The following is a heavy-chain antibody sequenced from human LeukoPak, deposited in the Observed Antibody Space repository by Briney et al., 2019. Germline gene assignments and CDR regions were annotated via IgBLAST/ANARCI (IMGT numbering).Heavy chain of an antibody. CDR3: ARDPGYCSSSSCSPYWYFDL. CDR1: GGSISSYY. V-gene: IGHV4-4*07. J-gene: IGHJ2*01. D-gene: IGHD2-2*01. CDR2: IYTCGST. Sequence: SETLSLTCTVSGGSISSYYWSWIRQPAGKGLEWIGRIYTCGSTNYNPSLKSRVTMSVDTSKNQFSLKLSSVTAADTAVYYCARDPGYCSSSSCSPYWYFDLWGRGTLVTVSS.